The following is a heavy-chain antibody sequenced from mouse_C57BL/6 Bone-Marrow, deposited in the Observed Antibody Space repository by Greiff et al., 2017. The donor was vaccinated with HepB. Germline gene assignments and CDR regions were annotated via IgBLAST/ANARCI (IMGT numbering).Heavy chain of an antibody. V-gene: IGHV1-81*01. CDR3: ARDDYYGSRTYVDY. CDR2: IYPRSGNT. Sequence: QVQLQQSGAELARPGASVKLSCKASGYTFTSYGISWVKQRTGQGLEWIGEIYPRSGNTYYNEKFKGKATLTADKSSSTAYMELRSLTSEDSAVYFCARDDYYGSRTYVDYWGQGTTLTVSS. D-gene: IGHD1-1*01. J-gene: IGHJ2*01. CDR1: GYTFTSYG.